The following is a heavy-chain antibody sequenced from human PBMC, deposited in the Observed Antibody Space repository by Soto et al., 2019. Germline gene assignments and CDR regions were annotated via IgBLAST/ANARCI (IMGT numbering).Heavy chain of an antibody. V-gene: IGHV4-59*01. D-gene: IGHD2-15*01. CDR2: ISYRART. CDR1: GGSMSSYY. CDR3: GISFCSDGVSCNWFGP. Sequence: QVQLQESGPGLVKPSETLSLTCPVSGGSMSSYYWSWIRQPPVKGLAWIGYISYRARTKYNSSLKSRVTISVDTSKSQSSLKLTSVTAADTAVYYCGISFCSDGVSCNWFGPWGQGSLVTVPS. J-gene: IGHJ5*02.